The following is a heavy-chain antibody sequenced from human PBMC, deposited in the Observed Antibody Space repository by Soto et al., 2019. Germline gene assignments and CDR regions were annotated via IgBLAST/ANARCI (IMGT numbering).Heavy chain of an antibody. Sequence: QVQLVQSGAEVKKPGSSVKVSCKASGDTFSSYAISWVRQAPGQGLEWMGGIIPIFGTANYAQKFQGRVTITAAKSTSTVYMKLSRLGSEDTAVYYWAIVSRSFPLTGDCDYWGQGTLVTVSS. D-gene: IGHD7-27*01. CDR2: IIPIFGTA. V-gene: IGHV1-69*14. J-gene: IGHJ4*02. CDR1: GDTFSSYA. CDR3: AIVSRSFPLTGDCDY.